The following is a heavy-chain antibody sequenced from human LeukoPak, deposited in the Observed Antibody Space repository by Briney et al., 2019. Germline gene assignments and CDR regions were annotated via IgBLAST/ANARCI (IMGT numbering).Heavy chain of an antibody. D-gene: IGHD3-3*01. CDR2: IRYDGSNK. Sequence: PGGSLRLSCAASGFTFSSYGMHWVRQAPGKGLEWVAFIRYDGSNKYYADSVKGRFTISRDNSKNTLYLQMNSLRAEDTAVYYCAKGPFGVVKNGYYYMDVWGKGTTVTVSS. CDR3: AKGPFGVVKNGYYYMDV. J-gene: IGHJ6*03. CDR1: GFTFSSYG. V-gene: IGHV3-30*02.